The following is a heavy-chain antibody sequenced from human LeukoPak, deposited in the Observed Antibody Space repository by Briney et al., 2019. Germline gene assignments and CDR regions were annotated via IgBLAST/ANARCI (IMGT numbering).Heavy chain of an antibody. D-gene: IGHD5-12*01. CDR3: AREGGYEDYYYYMDV. CDR1: GGSISSYY. Sequence: PSETLSLTCTVSGGSISSYYWSWIRQPPGKGLEWIGYIYYSGSTNYNPSLKSRVTISVDTSKNQFSLKLSSVTAADTAVYYCAREGGYEDYYYYMDVWGKGTTVTISS. CDR2: IYYSGST. V-gene: IGHV4-4*08. J-gene: IGHJ6*03.